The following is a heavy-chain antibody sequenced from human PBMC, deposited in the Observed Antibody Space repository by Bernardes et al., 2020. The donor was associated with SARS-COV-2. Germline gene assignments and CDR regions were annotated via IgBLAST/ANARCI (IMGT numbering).Heavy chain of an antibody. J-gene: IGHJ4*02. D-gene: IGHD6-19*01. Sequence: GGSLRLSCAASGFTFNNSAVSWVRQAPGKGLDWVSAISGSGISTFYADSVKGRFTISRDNSKKTVYLQMNSLRAEDTAVYYCTKGPFSGWTRTYYFEYWGQGTLVTVSS. CDR1: GFTFNNSA. V-gene: IGHV3-23*01. CDR2: ISGSGIST. CDR3: TKGPFSGWTRTYYFEY.